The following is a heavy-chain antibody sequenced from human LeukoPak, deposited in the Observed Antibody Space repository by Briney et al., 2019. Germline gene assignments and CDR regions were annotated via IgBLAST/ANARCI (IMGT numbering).Heavy chain of an antibody. J-gene: IGHJ4*02. V-gene: IGHV4-59*01. CDR2: IHYTGST. CDR1: GGSISSYY. D-gene: IGHD2-15*01. Sequence: SETLSLTCTVSGGSISSYYWSWIRQSPGKGLECIGYIHYTGSTNYNPSHKSRVTISVETSKNQFSLKLSSVTAADTAVYYCARRSATATYFDYWGQGTLVTVSS. CDR3: ARRSATATYFDY.